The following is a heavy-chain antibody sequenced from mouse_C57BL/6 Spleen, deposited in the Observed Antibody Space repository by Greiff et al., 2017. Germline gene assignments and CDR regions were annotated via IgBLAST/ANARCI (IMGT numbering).Heavy chain of an antibody. Sequence: EVQLQQSGPELVKPGDSVKISCKASGYSFTGYFMNWVMQSHGKSLEWIGRINPYNGDTFYNQKFKGKATLTVDKSSSTAHMELRSLTSEDSAVYYCARSISDFITTVVATGGYFDVWGTGTTVTVSS. D-gene: IGHD1-1*01. J-gene: IGHJ1*03. CDR1: GYSFTGYF. V-gene: IGHV1-20*01. CDR2: INPYNGDT. CDR3: ARSISDFITTVVATGGYFDV.